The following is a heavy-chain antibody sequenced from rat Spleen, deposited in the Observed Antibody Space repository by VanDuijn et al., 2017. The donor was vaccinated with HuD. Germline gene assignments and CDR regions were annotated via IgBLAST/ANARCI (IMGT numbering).Heavy chain of an antibody. CDR2: ISPSGGAT. J-gene: IGHJ3*01. D-gene: IGHD4-3*01. V-gene: IGHV5-25*01. Sequence: EVQLVESGGDLVQPGRSLKLSCAASGFTFRNYDMAWVRQAPTMGLEWVTSISPSGGATYYRDSVKGRFTVSRENAESTLYLLMDGLRSEDTATYYCVRQDTSGYSNWFAYWGQGTLVTVSS. CDR3: VRQDTSGYSNWFAY. CDR1: GFTFRNYD.